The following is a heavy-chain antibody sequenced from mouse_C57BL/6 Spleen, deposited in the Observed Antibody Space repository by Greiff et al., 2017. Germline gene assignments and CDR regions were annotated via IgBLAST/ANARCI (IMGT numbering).Heavy chain of an antibody. CDR2: INPSSGYT. CDR3: ARITTVVAREYYYAMDY. D-gene: IGHD1-1*01. Sequence: VQLQQSGAELAKPGASVKLSCKASGYTFTSYWMHWVKQRPGQGLEWIGYINPSSGYTKYNQKFKDKATLTADKSSSTAYMQLSSLTYEDSAVYYCARITTVVAREYYYAMDYWGQGTSVTVSS. CDR1: GYTFTSYW. J-gene: IGHJ4*01. V-gene: IGHV1-7*01.